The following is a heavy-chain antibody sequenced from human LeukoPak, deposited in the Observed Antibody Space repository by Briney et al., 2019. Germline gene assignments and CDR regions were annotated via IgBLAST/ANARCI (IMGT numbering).Heavy chain of an antibody. D-gene: IGHD1-7*01. J-gene: IGHJ4*02. CDR2: IYYSGYT. CDR1: GGSISSDDYY. CDR3: ARALRLGGTMYYFDY. Sequence: SETLSLTCTVSGGSISSDDYYWSWIRQPPGKGLEWIGYIYYSGYTYYNPSLLSRLTISVDRSENQFSLMLTSVTAADTAVYYCARALRLGGTMYYFDYWGQGTLVTVSS. V-gene: IGHV4-30-4*01.